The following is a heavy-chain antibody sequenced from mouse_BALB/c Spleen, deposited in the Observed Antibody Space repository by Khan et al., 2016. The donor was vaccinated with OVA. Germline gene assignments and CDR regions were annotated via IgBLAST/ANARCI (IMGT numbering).Heavy chain of an antibody. CDR1: GYTFPEYT. V-gene: IGHV1-18*01. CDR3: ARDAGLY. J-gene: IGHJ4*01. Sequence: IQLVQSGPELVKPGASVKISCKTSGYTFPEYTVHWVKQSLGKSLDWIGVINPKNGGTAYNQKFKGKATLTVDKSSSTAYMEFRSLTSEDSAVYYCARDAGLYWGQGTSVTVAS. CDR2: INPKNGGT.